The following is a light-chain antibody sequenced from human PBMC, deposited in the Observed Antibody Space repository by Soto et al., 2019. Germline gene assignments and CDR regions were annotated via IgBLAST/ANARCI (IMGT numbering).Light chain of an antibody. CDR2: DVS. CDR3: SSYTSSSTYV. Sequence: QSGLTQPGSGSGSPGESITISCTGTSSDVGGYNYVSWYQQHPGKAPKLMIYDVSNRPSGVSTRFSGSKSGNTASLTISGLQAEDEADYYCSSYTSSSTYVFGTGTKVTVL. V-gene: IGLV2-14*01. CDR1: SSDVGGYNY. J-gene: IGLJ1*01.